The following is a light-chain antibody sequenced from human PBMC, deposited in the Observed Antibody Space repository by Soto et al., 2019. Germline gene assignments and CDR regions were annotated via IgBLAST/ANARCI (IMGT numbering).Light chain of an antibody. Sequence: QSALTQPPSASGSPGQSVTISCTGTSSDIGGYNYVSWYQQHPGKAPKVMIYDVNKRPSGVPDRFSGSKSGNTASLTVSGLQAEDEADYYCSSHAGNNNPFVFGTGTKLT. CDR3: SSHAGNNNPFV. CDR2: DVN. J-gene: IGLJ1*01. V-gene: IGLV2-8*01. CDR1: SSDIGGYNY.